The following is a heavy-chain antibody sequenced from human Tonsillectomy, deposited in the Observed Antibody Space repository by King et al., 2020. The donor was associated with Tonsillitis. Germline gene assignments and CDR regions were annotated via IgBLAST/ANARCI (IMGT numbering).Heavy chain of an antibody. V-gene: IGHV6-1*01. J-gene: IGHJ6*02. D-gene: IGHD4-17*01. CDR3: ARDNGDYLYGCYGMDV. CDR1: GDSVSSSSVA. Sequence: VQLQQSGPGLLKPSQTLSLTCAISGDSVSSSSVAWNWIRQSPSRGLEWLGRTYYRSKWYNDYAVSVKSRITINPDTSKNQFSLQLNSVTPEDTAVYYCARDNGDYLYGCYGMDVWGQGTTVAVSS. CDR2: TYYRSKWYN.